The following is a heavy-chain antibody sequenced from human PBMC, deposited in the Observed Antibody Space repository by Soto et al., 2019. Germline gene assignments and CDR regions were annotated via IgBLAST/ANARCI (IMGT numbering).Heavy chain of an antibody. CDR2: INAGNGNT. D-gene: IGHD3-10*01. J-gene: IGHJ5*02. Sequence: QVPLVQSGAEVKRPGASVKVSCKASGYTFTSYAIHWVRQAPGQGLEWMGWINAGNGNTEYSERFQGRVTITRDTSASTAHMELTGLTSEDTAVYYCARRFKSAGWLYAWGQGTLVTVSS. V-gene: IGHV1-3*01. CDR3: ARRFKSAGWLYA. CDR1: GYTFTSYA.